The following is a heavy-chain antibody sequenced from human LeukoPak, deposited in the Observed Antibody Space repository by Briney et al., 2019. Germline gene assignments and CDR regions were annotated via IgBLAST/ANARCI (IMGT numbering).Heavy chain of an antibody. CDR3: TRDWTDTAMGLFDY. Sequence: GGSLRLSCVASGFTFSTYWMSWVRQAPGKGLEWVANIKPDGSEKNYVDSVKGRFIVSRDNAKNSLSLQMNSLRAEDTAVYYCTRDWTDTAMGLFDYWGQGTLVTVSS. J-gene: IGHJ4*02. D-gene: IGHD5-18*01. V-gene: IGHV3-7*01. CDR2: IKPDGSEK. CDR1: GFTFSTYW.